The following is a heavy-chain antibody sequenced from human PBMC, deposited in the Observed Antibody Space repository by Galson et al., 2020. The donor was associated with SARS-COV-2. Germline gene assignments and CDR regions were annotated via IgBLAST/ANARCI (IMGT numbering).Heavy chain of an antibody. Sequence: QLGESLKISCRASGFTFSSSAMHWVRQDPGKGLEWVAIISYDGTKRYNLDSVKGRFTISRDNSKNTLYLQMDSLTTEDAAVYYFARDTDDDTSCWYDHLGEGTLVTVAS. V-gene: IGHV3-30*04. CDR2: ISYDGTKR. CDR1: GFTFSSSA. CDR3: ARDTDDDTSCWYDH. J-gene: IGHJ5*02. D-gene: IGHD2-2*01.